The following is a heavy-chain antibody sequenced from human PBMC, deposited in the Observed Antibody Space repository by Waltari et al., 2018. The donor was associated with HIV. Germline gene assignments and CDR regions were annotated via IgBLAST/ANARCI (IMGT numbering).Heavy chain of an antibody. Sequence: EVQLVESGGGLVQPGGSLRLSCAASGFTSSNYEMNWVRQGPGRGLGGVSYINISGNTIHYADSVKGLFTNSRDNAKNSLYLQMNSLRAEDTAVYYCARDLGGSGWYDYYYGMDVWGQGTTVTVSS. V-gene: IGHV3-48*03. D-gene: IGHD6-19*01. CDR1: GFTSSNYE. CDR3: ARDLGGSGWYDYYYGMDV. J-gene: IGHJ6*02. CDR2: INISGNTI.